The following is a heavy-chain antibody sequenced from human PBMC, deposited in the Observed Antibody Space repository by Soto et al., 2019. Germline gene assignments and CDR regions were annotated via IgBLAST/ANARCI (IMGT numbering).Heavy chain of an antibody. CDR3: ARGTTMSKGWFGP. V-gene: IGHV1-2*02. CDR1: GYAFTGYS. CDR2: ISPASGGT. D-gene: IGHD4-17*01. Sequence: QVQLVQSGAEVKKPGTSVKVSCETSGYAFTGYSIHWVRQAPGQGLEWMGWISPASGGTEYAPKFQGRVTLTRDTSLSTAHMQLTSLGSDDTAVYYCARGTTMSKGWFGPWGRGTLVTVSS. J-gene: IGHJ5*02.